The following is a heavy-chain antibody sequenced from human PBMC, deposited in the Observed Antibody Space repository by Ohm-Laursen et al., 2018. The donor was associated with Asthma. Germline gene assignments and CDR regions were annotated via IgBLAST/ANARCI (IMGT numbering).Heavy chain of an antibody. CDR1: GGSFSGYY. D-gene: IGHD3-3*01. CDR2: INHSGST. CDR3: ARGVRQYDFWSGYLIPGWFDP. J-gene: IGHJ5*02. Sequence: SETLSLTCAVYGGSFSGYYWSWIRQPPGKGLEWIGEINHSGSTNYNPSLKSRVTISVDTSKNQFTLKLSSVTAADTAVYYCARGVRQYDFWSGYLIPGWFDPWGQGTLVTVSS. V-gene: IGHV4-34*01.